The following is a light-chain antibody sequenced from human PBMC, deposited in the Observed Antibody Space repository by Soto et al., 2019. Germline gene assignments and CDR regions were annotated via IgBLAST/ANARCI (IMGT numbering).Light chain of an antibody. V-gene: IGLV2-14*01. CDR1: SSDVGAYNY. CDR2: DVN. CDR3: TSWTTSTTMK. Sequence: QSALTQPASVSGSPRQSITISCTGTSSDVGAYNYVSWYQQHPGKAPKLMIYDVNIRPSGVSNRFSGSKSGNTASLTISGLQAEDEADYYCTSWTTSTTMKFGGGTQLTVL. J-gene: IGLJ2*01.